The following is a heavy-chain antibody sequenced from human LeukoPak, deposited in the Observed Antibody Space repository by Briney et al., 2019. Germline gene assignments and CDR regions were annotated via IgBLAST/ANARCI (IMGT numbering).Heavy chain of an antibody. Sequence: PGGSLRLSCAASGFTFSSYWMNWVRQAPGKGLEWVANIKQDGSEKYYVDSVKGRFTISRDNAKNSLYLQMNSLRAEDTAVYYCARDPPYCSGGSCPPPDAFDIWGQGTMVTVSS. J-gene: IGHJ3*02. V-gene: IGHV3-7*01. D-gene: IGHD2-15*01. CDR2: IKQDGSEK. CDR1: GFTFSSYW. CDR3: ARDPPYCSGGSCPPPDAFDI.